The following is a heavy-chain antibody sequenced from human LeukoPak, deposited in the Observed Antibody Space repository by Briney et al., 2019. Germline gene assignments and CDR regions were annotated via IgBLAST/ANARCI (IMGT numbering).Heavy chain of an antibody. V-gene: IGHV3-33*01. D-gene: IGHD2-15*01. CDR2: IWYDGSAI. CDR3: ARDLLNCSGGTCYTPGMDV. Sequence: GGSLRLSCVASGFTFTRYGMHWVRQAPGKGLEWVAVIWYDGSAIYYTDSVRGRFTLSRDNPKNTLYLQMNSLRAEDTAVYYCARDLLNCSGGTCYTPGMDVWGQGTTVTVSS. CDR1: GFTFTRYG. J-gene: IGHJ6*02.